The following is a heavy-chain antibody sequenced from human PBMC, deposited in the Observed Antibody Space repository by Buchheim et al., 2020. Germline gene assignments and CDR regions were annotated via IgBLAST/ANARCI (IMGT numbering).Heavy chain of an antibody. J-gene: IGHJ5*02. Sequence: QLVESGGDSVQPGGSLRLSCTASGFTFSSYAMNWVRQAPGKGLEWVSSISDTATSTFYADSVKGRFTISRDNSRNTLYLQMNSLRLGDTAVYFCAKAASSRTTINWFDPWGQGTL. D-gene: IGHD1-1*01. CDR1: GFTFSSYA. V-gene: IGHV3-23*04. CDR2: ISDTATST. CDR3: AKAASSRTTINWFDP.